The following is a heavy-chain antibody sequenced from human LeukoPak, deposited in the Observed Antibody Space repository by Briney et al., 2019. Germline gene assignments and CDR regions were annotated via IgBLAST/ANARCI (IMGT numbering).Heavy chain of an antibody. V-gene: IGHV1-18*01. CDR2: VSAYADNT. J-gene: IGHJ4*02. D-gene: IGHD1-26*01. Sequence: ASVKVSCKASGYNFFSYGITWVRQAPGQGLEWMGWVSAYADNTNYVQKFQGRVTMTKDTSTSTAYMELRSLRSDDTAVYYCARDCIGCHGFDSWGQGTLVTVSS. CDR3: ARDCIGCHGFDS. CDR1: GYNFFSYG.